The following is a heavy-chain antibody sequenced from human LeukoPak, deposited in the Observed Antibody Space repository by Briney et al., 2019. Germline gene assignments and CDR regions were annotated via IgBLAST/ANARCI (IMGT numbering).Heavy chain of an antibody. CDR3: ARVSDCSSTSCPPTY. CDR2: IIPIFGTA. Sequence: SVTVSSTPSVGTFIIYAISWVRQAPGEGLEWMGGIIPIFGTANYAQKFQGRVTITTDESTSTAYMELSSLRSEDTAVYYCARVSDCSSTSCPPTYWGQGTLVTVSS. D-gene: IGHD2-2*01. J-gene: IGHJ4*02. CDR1: VGTFIIYA. V-gene: IGHV1-69*05.